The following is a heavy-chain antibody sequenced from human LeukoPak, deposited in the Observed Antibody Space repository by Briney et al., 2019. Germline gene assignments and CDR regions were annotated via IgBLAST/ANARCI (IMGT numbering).Heavy chain of an antibody. D-gene: IGHD5-24*01. J-gene: IGHJ4*02. CDR2: ISAYNGNT. Sequence: ASEKVSCKASGYTFTSYGISWVRQAPGQGLEWMAWISAYNGNTNYAQKLQGRVTMTTDTSTSTAYMELTSLRSDDTAVYYCARGEPTRRRDGYNWDYWGQGTLVTVSS. CDR1: GYTFTSYG. V-gene: IGHV1-18*01. CDR3: ARGEPTRRRDGYNWDY.